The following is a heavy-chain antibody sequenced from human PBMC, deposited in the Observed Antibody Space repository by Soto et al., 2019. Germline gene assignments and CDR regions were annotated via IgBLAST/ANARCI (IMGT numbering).Heavy chain of an antibody. Sequence: QLQLQESGSGLVKPSQTLSLTCAVSGGSISSGGYSWSWIRQPPGKGLEWIGYIYHSGSTYYNPSLKSRVTRSVDRSKNQFSLKLSSVTAADTAVYYCGRAGGLGAVAVDYWGQGTLVTVSS. CDR3: GRAGGLGAVAVDY. CDR2: IYHSGST. J-gene: IGHJ4*02. D-gene: IGHD6-19*01. CDR1: GGSISSGGYS. V-gene: IGHV4-30-2*01.